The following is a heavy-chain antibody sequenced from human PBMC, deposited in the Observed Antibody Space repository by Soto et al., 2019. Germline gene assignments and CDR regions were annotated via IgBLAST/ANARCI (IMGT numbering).Heavy chain of an antibody. CDR1: GFTFSSHV. Sequence: QVQLVESGGGVVQPGRSLRLSCAASGFTFSSHVMHWVRKAPGKGLEWVALISYDGSNEYYADSVKGRFTISRDNSKNTLYLQMNSLRTEDTAMYYCARDVVSKGSVDDWGQGTLVTVSS. V-gene: IGHV3-30-3*01. D-gene: IGHD2-15*01. CDR2: ISYDGSNE. J-gene: IGHJ4*02. CDR3: ARDVVSKGSVDD.